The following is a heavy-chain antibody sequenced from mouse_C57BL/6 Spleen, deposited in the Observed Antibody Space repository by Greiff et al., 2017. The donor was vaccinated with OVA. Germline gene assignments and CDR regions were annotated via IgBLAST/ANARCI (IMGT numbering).Heavy chain of an antibody. J-gene: IGHJ1*03. CDR3: ARGFTTVVATHWYFDV. CDR2: ISSGSSTI. Sequence: EVKVVESGGGLVKPGGSLKLSCAASGFTFSDYGMHWVRQAPEKGLEWVAYISSGSSTIYYADTVKGRFTISRDNAKNTLFVQMTSLRSEDTAMYYCARGFTTVVATHWYFDVWGTGTTVTVSS. CDR1: GFTFSDYG. V-gene: IGHV5-17*01. D-gene: IGHD1-1*01.